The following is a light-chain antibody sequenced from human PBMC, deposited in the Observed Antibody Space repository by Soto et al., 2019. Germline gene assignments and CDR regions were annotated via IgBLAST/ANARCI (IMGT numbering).Light chain of an antibody. J-gene: IGKJ1*01. CDR1: QSVSSSY. V-gene: IGKV3-20*01. CDR3: QQYGSSPWT. Sequence: EIVLTQSPGTLSLSPGERATLSCRASQSVSSSYLARYQQKPGQAPRLLIYGASSRATGIPDGFSGSGSGTDFTLTISRLEPEDLAVYYCQQYGSSPWTFGQGTMVEIK. CDR2: GAS.